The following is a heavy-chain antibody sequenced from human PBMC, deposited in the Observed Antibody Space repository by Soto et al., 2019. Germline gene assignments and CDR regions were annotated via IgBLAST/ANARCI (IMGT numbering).Heavy chain of an antibody. D-gene: IGHD6-19*01. V-gene: IGHV3-9*01. J-gene: IGHJ3*02. CDR3: AKEDYSSGSLGDSAALDI. CDR2: ISWNSGSI. CDR1: GFTFDDYA. Sequence: SGGSLRLSCAASGFTFDDYAMHWVRQAPGKGLEWVSGISWNSGSIGYADSVKGRFTISRDNAKNSLYLQMNSLRAEDTALYYCAKEDYSSGSLGDSAALDIWGQGTMVTVSS.